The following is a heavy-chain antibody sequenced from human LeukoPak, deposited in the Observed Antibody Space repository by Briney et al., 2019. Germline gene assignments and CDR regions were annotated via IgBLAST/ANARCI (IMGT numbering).Heavy chain of an antibody. CDR2: IYSDGSRT. V-gene: IGHV3-74*01. J-gene: IGHJ4*02. Sequence: GGSLRLSCAASGFTFSSYWMHWVRQVPGKGLVWVSRIYSDGSRTNYADSVKGRFTISRDNAKNTLYLQMNSLRAEDTAVYYCARDLDSGEGYWGQGTLVTVSS. D-gene: IGHD1-26*01. CDR3: ARDLDSGEGY. CDR1: GFTFSSYW.